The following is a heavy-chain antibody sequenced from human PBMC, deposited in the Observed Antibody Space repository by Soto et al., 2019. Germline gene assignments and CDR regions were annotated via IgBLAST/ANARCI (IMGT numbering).Heavy chain of an antibody. J-gene: IGHJ4*02. CDR2: ISAYKGNT. CDR1: GYTFTNYG. Sequence: ASVKVSCKASGYTFTNYGISWVRQAPGQGLEWMGWISAYKGNTNYAQKFQGRVTMTTDTSTSTAYMELRSLRSDDTAVYYCASRSRQLPYYFDYWGQGTLVTVSS. D-gene: IGHD6-6*01. V-gene: IGHV1-18*01. CDR3: ASRSRQLPYYFDY.